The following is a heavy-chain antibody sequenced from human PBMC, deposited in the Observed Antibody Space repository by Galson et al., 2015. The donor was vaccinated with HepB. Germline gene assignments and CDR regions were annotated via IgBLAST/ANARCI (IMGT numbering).Heavy chain of an antibody. J-gene: IGHJ4*02. V-gene: IGHV4-4*07. CDR2: ISVSEST. D-gene: IGHD1-7*01. CDR3: ARDVDGNYLFDY. Sequence: SETLSLTCTVSVGSFDSYYWSWIRQPAGKGLEWIGRISVSESTKYDPSLKSRVSMSIDRSKKHFSLKLSSLTAADTAVYYCARDVDGNYLFDYWGQGILVTVSS. CDR1: VGSFDSYY.